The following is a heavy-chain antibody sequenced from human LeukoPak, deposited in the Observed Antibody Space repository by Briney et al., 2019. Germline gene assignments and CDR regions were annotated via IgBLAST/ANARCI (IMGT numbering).Heavy chain of an antibody. V-gene: IGHV4-59*01. D-gene: IGHD3-3*01. Sequence: SETLSLTCTVSGGSISSYYWSWIRQPPGKGLEWIGYIYYSGSTNYNPSLKSRVTISVDTSKNQFSLKLSSVTAADTAVYYCAGDRYDFWSGYLYWGQGTLVTVSS. CDR2: IYYSGST. CDR3: AGDRYDFWSGYLY. J-gene: IGHJ4*02. CDR1: GGSISSYY.